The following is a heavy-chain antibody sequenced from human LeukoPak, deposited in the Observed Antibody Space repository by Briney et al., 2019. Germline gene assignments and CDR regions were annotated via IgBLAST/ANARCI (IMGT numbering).Heavy chain of an antibody. CDR2: INPNSGGT. Sequence: ASVKVSCKASGYTFTSYYMHWVRQASGQGLEWMGWINPNSGGTNYAQKFQDRVTMTRDTSISTAYMELSRLRSDDTAVYYCARGGLQTWYYYMDVWGKGTTVTVSS. CDR1: GYTFTSYY. J-gene: IGHJ6*03. CDR3: ARGGLQTWYYYMDV. V-gene: IGHV1-2*02.